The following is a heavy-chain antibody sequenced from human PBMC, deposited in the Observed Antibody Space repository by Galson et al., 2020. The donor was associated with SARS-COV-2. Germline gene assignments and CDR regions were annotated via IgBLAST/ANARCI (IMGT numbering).Heavy chain of an antibody. CDR2: IYYSGST. J-gene: IGHJ4*02. CDR3: ARLGMYSSGWYSGY. V-gene: IGHV4-39*01. CDR1: GGSISSSSYY. Sequence: ASETLSLTCTVSGGSISSSSYYWGWIRQPPGKGLEWNGSIYYSGSTYYNPSLKSRVTISVDTSKNQFSLKLSSVTAADTAVYYCARLGMYSSGWYSGYWGQGTLVTVSS. D-gene: IGHD6-19*01.